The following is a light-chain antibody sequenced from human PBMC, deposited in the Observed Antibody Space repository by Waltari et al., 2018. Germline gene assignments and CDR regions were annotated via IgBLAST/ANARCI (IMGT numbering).Light chain of an antibody. CDR2: TTN. CDR1: SSNIGNNI. V-gene: IGLV1-44*01. CDR3: TTWDDSLNGPV. J-gene: IGLJ2*01. Sequence: QSVLTHPPSASGTPEQRVTISCSVDSSNIGNNIVNWYQQLPGTAPKLLIYTTNQGPSGVPGRFSGSKSGTSASLTISGLQSEDEPDYYCTTWDDSLNGPVFGGGTKLTVL.